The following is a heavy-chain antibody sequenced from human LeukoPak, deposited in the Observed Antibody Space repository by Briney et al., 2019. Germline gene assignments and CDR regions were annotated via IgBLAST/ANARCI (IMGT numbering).Heavy chain of an antibody. CDR2: INHSGST. Sequence: SETLSLTCAVYGGSFSGYYWSWIRQPPGKGLEWIGEINHSGSTNYNPSLKSRVTISVDTSKNQFSLKLSSVTAADTAVYYCARGSRRTLYDYVWGSYRPYYFDYWGQGTLVTVSS. CDR3: ARGSRRTLYDYVWGSYRPYYFDY. V-gene: IGHV4-34*01. CDR1: GGSFSGYY. J-gene: IGHJ4*02. D-gene: IGHD3-16*02.